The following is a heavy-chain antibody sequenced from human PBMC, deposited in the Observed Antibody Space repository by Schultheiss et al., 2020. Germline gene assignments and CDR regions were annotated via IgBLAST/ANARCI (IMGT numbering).Heavy chain of an antibody. D-gene: IGHD6-19*01. CDR2: GFSSRYT. J-gene: IGHJ6*02. Sequence: SETLSLTCIVSGGSVSASSSYWTWIRQPPGKGLEWLGYGFSSRYTDYNPSLKSRVTISVDTSRNQFSLKLSSVTAADTAIYYCARNKQWLGRATNSQEDTDYCGVDVWGQGTTVTVA. CDR1: GGSVSASSSY. CDR3: ARNKQWLGRATNSQEDTDYCGVDV. V-gene: IGHV4-61*01.